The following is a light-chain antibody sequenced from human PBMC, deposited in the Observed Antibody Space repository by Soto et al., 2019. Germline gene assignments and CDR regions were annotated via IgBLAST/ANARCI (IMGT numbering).Light chain of an antibody. J-gene: IGKJ5*01. V-gene: IGKV3-11*01. CDR2: DAS. CDR3: QQRSNWRPIT. CDR1: QSVGTY. Sequence: EILMTQSPATLSVSPGERATLSCRGSQSVGTYLAWYQQKPGQAPRLLIYDASNRATGIPARFSGSGSGTDFSLAISSLQPEDLAAYYCQQRSNWRPITFGQGTRLEIK.